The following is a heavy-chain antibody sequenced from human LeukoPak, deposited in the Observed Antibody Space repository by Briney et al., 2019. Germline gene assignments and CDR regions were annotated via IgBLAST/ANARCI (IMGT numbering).Heavy chain of an antibody. CDR3: AKDNFYGSGSLEDAFDI. CDR1: GSSFSAYP. J-gene: IGHJ3*02. CDR2: ISASGDVT. Sequence: PGGSLRLSCAASGSSFSAYPMGWVRQAPGKGLQWLSGISASGDVTFHADRVKGRFAISRDNSRDTLHLQMNSLRAEDTAVYYCAKDNFYGSGSLEDAFDIWGQGTMVTVSS. D-gene: IGHD3-10*01. V-gene: IGHV3-23*01.